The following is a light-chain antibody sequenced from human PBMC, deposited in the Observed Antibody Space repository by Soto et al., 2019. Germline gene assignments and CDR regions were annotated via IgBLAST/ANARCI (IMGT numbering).Light chain of an antibody. J-gene: IGLJ2*01. CDR1: SSNIGSNP. Sequence: QSVLAQPPSASGTPGQRVAISCSGSSSNIGSNPVNWYQQLPGAAPKLLIHSNNQRPSGVPDRFSGSKSGTSASLAISGLQSEDEADFYCAAWDASLYGPVFGGGTKVTVL. V-gene: IGLV1-44*01. CDR2: SNN. CDR3: AAWDASLYGPV.